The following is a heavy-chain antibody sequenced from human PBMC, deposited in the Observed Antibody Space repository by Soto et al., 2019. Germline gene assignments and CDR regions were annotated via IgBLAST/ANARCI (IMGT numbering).Heavy chain of an antibody. CDR2: INPSGGRT. D-gene: IGHD5-12*01. V-gene: IGHV1-46*04. CDR1: GYSFSSYY. CDR3: ARQEMATIKYYYGMDV. J-gene: IGHJ6*02. Sequence: QVQLVQSGAEVKKPGASVKVSCKASGYSFSSYYMHWVRQAPGQGLEWMGTINPSGGRTNYAQKLKGRVTMTRDTSTSTVYMELSSLRSEDTAVYFCARQEMATIKYYYGMDVWGQGTTVTVSS.